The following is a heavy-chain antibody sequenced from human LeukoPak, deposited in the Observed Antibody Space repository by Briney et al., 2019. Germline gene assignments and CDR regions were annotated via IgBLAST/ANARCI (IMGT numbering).Heavy chain of an antibody. D-gene: IGHD3-3*01. CDR2: IYYSGST. V-gene: IGHV4-59*01. J-gene: IGHJ4*02. CDR3: ARVSSGLYFDY. Sequence: KPSETLSLTCTVSGGSISSYYWSWIRQPPGKGLEWIGYIYYSGSTNYNPSLKSRVTISVDTSKNQFSLKLSSVTAADTAVYYCARVSSGLYFDYWGRGTLVTVSS. CDR1: GGSISSYY.